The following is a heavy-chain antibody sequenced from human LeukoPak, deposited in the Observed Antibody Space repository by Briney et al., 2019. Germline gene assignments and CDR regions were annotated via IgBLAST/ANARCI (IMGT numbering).Heavy chain of an antibody. V-gene: IGHV3-48*03. D-gene: IGHD5-18*01. CDR2: ISSSGSTI. CDR1: GFTFSSYE. Sequence: GGSLRLSCAASGFTFSSYEMNWVRQAPGKGLEWVSYISSSGSTIYYADSVKGRFTISRDNAKNSLYLQMNSLRAEDTAVYYCARDSGYSYGYGRYFDYWGQGTVVTVSS. J-gene: IGHJ4*02. CDR3: ARDSGYSYGYGRYFDY.